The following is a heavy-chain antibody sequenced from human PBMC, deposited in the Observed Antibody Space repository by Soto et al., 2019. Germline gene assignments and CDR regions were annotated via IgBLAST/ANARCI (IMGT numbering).Heavy chain of an antibody. CDR2: ISFAGNNK. CDR3: ARDRQKALVVVAATGGFDY. D-gene: IGHD2-15*01. CDR1: GFTFSSYS. V-gene: IGHV3-30*04. Sequence: VQLVESGGGVVQPGRSLRLSCAVSGFTFSSYSMHWVRQDPDMGLEWVAFISFAGNNKYYADSVKGRFTISRDNSNNMLYLEINSLRPDDTAVYYCARDRQKALVVVAATGGFDYWGQGTPVTVSS. J-gene: IGHJ4*02.